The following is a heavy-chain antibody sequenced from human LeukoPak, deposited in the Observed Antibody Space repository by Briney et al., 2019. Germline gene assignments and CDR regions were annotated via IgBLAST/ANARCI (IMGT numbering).Heavy chain of an antibody. CDR3: ARAASRGGEGVDY. Sequence: GGSLRLSCAASGFTVSSNYMSWVRQAPGKGLEWVSVIYSGGSTYYADSVKGRFTISRDNSKNTLYLQMNSLRAEDTAVYYCARAASRGGEGVDYWGQGTLVTVSS. D-gene: IGHD3-10*01. V-gene: IGHV3-53*05. CDR2: IYSGGST. CDR1: GFTVSSNY. J-gene: IGHJ4*02.